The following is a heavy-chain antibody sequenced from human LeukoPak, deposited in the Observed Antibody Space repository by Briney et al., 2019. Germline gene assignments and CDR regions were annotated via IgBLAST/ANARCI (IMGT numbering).Heavy chain of an antibody. Sequence: PSETLSLTCTVSGGSISSSSYYWGWIRQPPGKGLEWIGGIYYSGSTYYNPSLKSRVTISVDTSKNQFSLKLSSVTAADTAVYYCARDRLMTVTTKVNAFDIWGQGTMVTVSS. CDR1: GGSISSSSYY. V-gene: IGHV4-39*07. J-gene: IGHJ3*02. CDR3: ARDRLMTVTTKVNAFDI. CDR2: IYYSGST. D-gene: IGHD4-17*01.